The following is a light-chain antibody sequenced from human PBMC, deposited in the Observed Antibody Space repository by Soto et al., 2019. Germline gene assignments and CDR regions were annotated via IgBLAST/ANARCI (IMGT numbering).Light chain of an antibody. Sequence: QSVLTQVPSVSAAPGQKVTITCYGSNSNIGSKDVSWYQQLPGTAPKLLIYDNSKRPSGIPDRFSGSKSGTSATLGITGLQTGDEADYYCGTWDSSLSGGVFGGGTKLTVL. CDR2: DNS. CDR3: GTWDSSLSGGV. J-gene: IGLJ2*01. V-gene: IGLV1-51*01. CDR1: NSNIGSKD.